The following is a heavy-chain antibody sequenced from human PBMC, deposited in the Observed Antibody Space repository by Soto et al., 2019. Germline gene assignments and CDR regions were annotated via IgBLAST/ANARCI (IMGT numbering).Heavy chain of an antibody. J-gene: IGHJ5*02. CDR1: GVSVSSNSAT. CDR2: TYYRSKWYN. CDR3: ARVWGYSGNTGSWFDP. Sequence: PSQTLSLTCAISGVSVSSNSATWNWIRQSPSRGLEWLGRTYYRSKWYNDYAVSVKSRITINPDTSKNQFSLQLNSVTPEDTAVYYCARVWGYSGNTGSWFDPWGQGTLVTVSS. D-gene: IGHD4-4*01. V-gene: IGHV6-1*01.